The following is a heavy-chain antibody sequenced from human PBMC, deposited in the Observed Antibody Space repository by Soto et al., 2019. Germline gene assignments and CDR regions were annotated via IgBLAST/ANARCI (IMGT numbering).Heavy chain of an antibody. Sequence: GGSLRLSCAASGLTVSSSAMTWVRQAPGKGLEWISSITGDGKATYYADSVNGRFTISKDISTNTLFLQMNSLRGEDTATYYCARITRSWGQGTLVTVAS. CDR3: ARITRS. V-gene: IGHV3-23*01. CDR2: ITGDGKAT. J-gene: IGHJ5*02. CDR1: GLTVSSSA. D-gene: IGHD3-3*01.